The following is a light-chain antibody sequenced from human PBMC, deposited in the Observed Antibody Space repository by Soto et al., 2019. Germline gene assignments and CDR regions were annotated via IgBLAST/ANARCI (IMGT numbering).Light chain of an antibody. CDR2: GAS. CDR3: QQYNYWPPYT. V-gene: IGKV3-15*01. Sequence: EILMTQSPATLSVSPGERATLSCRASQTVTGALAWYQQKPGQAPRLLIYGASTRATGIPDRFSGSGSGTEFTLPISSLQSEDFAVYFCQQYNYWPPYTFGQGTNVEIK. CDR1: QTVTGA. J-gene: IGKJ2*01.